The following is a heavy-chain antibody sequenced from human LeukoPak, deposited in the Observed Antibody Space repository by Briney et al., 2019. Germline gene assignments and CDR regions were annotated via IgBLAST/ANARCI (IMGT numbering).Heavy chain of an antibody. CDR2: IYSGGDT. D-gene: IGHD3-10*01. CDR1: GFTVSSNY. Sequence: GGALRLSCAASGFTVSSNYRSWVRQAPGRGLEWVSVIYSGGDTRYADSAKGRVTISRDNSKNTLYLQMNSLRAEDTALYYCARERGRGVISPYFDQWGQGTLVTVSS. V-gene: IGHV3-66*01. J-gene: IGHJ4*02. CDR3: ARERGRGVISPYFDQ.